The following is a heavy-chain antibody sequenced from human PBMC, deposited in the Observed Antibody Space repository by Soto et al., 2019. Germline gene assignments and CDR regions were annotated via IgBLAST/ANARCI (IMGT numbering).Heavy chain of an antibody. CDR1: GYTFTSYG. D-gene: IGHD6-6*01. J-gene: IGHJ5*02. CDR3: ARDGRYSSSYRLGCIDL. CDR2: ISAYNGNT. Sequence: GASVKVSCKASGYTFTSYGISWVRQAPGQGLEWMGWISAYNGNTNYAQKLQGRVTMTTDTSTSTAYMELSSLRSDDTAVYYCARDGRYSSSYRLGCIDLWGQGTLVTVAS. V-gene: IGHV1-18*01.